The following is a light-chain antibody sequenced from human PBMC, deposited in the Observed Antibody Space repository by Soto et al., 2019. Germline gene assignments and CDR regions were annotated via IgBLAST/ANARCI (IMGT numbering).Light chain of an antibody. V-gene: IGKV1-5*03. Sequence: DIQMTQSPSTLSASVGDRVTITCRASQSISVWLAWYQQKAGKAPNLLIYKASRLESGVPSRFSGSGSDTEFTLTISGLKPGDSATYYCQQYNSYSQTLGQGTKVDIK. CDR3: QQYNSYSQT. CDR1: QSISVW. J-gene: IGKJ1*01. CDR2: KAS.